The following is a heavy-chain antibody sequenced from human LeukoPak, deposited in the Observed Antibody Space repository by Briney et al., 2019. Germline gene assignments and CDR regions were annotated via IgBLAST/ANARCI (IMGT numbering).Heavy chain of an antibody. D-gene: IGHD4-17*01. CDR2: IYHSGST. Sequence: PSETLSLTCAVSGVSISSGGYSWSWIRQPPGKGLEWIGYIYHSGSTYYNPSLKSRVTISVDRSKNQFSLKLSSVTAADTAVYYCARGQVTTPEYNWFDPWGQGTLVTVSS. CDR3: ARGQVTTPEYNWFDP. J-gene: IGHJ5*02. CDR1: GVSISSGGYS. V-gene: IGHV4-30-2*01.